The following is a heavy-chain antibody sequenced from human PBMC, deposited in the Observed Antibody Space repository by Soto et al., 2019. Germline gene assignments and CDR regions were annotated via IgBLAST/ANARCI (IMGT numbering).Heavy chain of an antibody. CDR2: INHSGST. CDR1: GGSFSGYY. CDR3: ARGAASIAAPYYFDY. J-gene: IGHJ4*02. D-gene: IGHD6-6*01. V-gene: IGHV4-34*01. Sequence: SETLSLTCAVYGGSFSGYYWSWIRQPPGKGLEWIGEINHSGSTNYNPSLKSRVTISVDRSKNQFSLKLSSVTAADTAVYYCARGAASIAAPYYFDYWGQGTLVTVSS.